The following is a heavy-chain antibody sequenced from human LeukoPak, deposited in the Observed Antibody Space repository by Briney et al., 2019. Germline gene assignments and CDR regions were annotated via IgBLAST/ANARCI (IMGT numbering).Heavy chain of an antibody. J-gene: IGHJ4*02. D-gene: IGHD6-19*01. CDR3: ATGTLGRLGSSGWYGDY. CDR1: GYTLTELC. CDR2: FDPKDGET. Sequence: GASVKVSCKVSGYTLTELCMHWVRQAPGKGLEWMGGFDPKDGETIYAQKFQGRVTMTEDTSTDTAYMELSSLRSEDMAVYYCATGTLGRLGSSGWYGDYWGQGTLVTVSS. V-gene: IGHV1-24*01.